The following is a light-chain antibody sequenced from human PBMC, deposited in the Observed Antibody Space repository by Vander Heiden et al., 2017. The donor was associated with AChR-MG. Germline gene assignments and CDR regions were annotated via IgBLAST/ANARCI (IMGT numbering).Light chain of an antibody. J-gene: IGLJ2*01. Sequence: SYELIQPPSVPVSPGQTASITCSGDKLWDKYACWYQQQPDQSPVLVIYQDSKRPSGLPERFSGSNSGNTATLTIGGTQAVDEADYYCQAWDSSTVVFGGGTKLTVL. CDR1: KLWDKY. V-gene: IGLV3-1*01. CDR3: QAWDSSTVV. CDR2: QDS.